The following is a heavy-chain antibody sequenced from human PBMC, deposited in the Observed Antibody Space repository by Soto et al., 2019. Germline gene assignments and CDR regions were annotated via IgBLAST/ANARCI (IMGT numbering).Heavy chain of an antibody. CDR3: AKDGAALRFLEWLLWFDY. Sequence: VQLLESGGGLVQPGGSLRPSCAASGFTFSSYAMSWVRQAPGKGLEWVSAISGSGGSTYYADSVKGRFTISRDNSKNTLYLQMNSLRAEDTAVYYCAKDGAALRFLEWLLWFDYWGQGTLVTVSS. CDR1: GFTFSSYA. J-gene: IGHJ4*02. D-gene: IGHD3-3*01. CDR2: ISGSGGST. V-gene: IGHV3-23*01.